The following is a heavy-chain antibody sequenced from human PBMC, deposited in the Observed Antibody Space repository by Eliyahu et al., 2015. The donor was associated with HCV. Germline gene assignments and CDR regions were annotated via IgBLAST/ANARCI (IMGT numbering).Heavy chain of an antibody. CDR1: GFSFSTYS. CDR2: ITSNGRHT. V-gene: IGHV3-21*06. D-gene: IGHD2-21*01. Sequence: EVQLVESGGDLVKPGGSLRLSCVASGFSFSTYSVXWVRQAPGKGLEWVSXITSNGRHTYYADSVKGRFTISRDNAKNSVYLEMISLRAEDTAVYYCARAYGILLWFTELDYYYGMDVWGQGTTVTVSS. CDR3: ARAYGILLWFTELDYYYGMDV. J-gene: IGHJ6*02.